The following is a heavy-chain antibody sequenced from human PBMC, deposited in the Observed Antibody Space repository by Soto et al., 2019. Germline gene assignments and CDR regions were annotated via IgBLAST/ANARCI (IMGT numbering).Heavy chain of an antibody. CDR1: GGSISSSSYY. J-gene: IGHJ6*02. CDR2: IYYSGST. V-gene: IGHV4-39*01. D-gene: IGHD5-18*01. CDR3: ARLEGYGYYGMDV. Sequence: SETLSLTCTVSGGSISSSSYYWGWIRQPPGKGLEWIGIIYYSGSTYYNPSLKSRVTISVDTSKNQFSLKLSSVTAADTAVYYCARLEGYGYYGMDVWGQGTTVTVSS.